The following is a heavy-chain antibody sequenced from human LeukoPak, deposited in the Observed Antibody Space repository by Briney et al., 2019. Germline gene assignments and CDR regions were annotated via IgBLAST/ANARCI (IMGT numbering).Heavy chain of an antibody. V-gene: IGHV4-39*07. CDR1: GGSISSSSYY. CDR3: ARVLSSGWYVDY. D-gene: IGHD6-19*01. CDR2: IYYSGST. J-gene: IGHJ4*02. Sequence: SETLSLTCTVSGGSISSSSYYWGWIRQPPGKGLEWIGNIYYSGSTYYNPSLKSRVTISVDTSKNQFSLKLSSVTAVDTAVYYCARVLSSGWYVDYWGQGTLVTVSS.